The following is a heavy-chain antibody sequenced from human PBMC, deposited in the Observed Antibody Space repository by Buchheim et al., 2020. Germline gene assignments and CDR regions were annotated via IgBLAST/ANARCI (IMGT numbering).Heavy chain of an antibody. V-gene: IGHV3-48*01. Sequence: EVQLVESGGGLVQPGGSLRLSCAASGFTFSSYSMNWVRQAPGKGLEWVSYISSSSSTIYYADSVKGRFTISRDNAKNSLYLQVNSLRAEDTAVYYCARLPDSGYDFGWYFDLWGRGTL. CDR1: GFTFSSYS. CDR3: ARLPDSGYDFGWYFDL. CDR2: ISSSSSTI. D-gene: IGHD5-12*01. J-gene: IGHJ2*01.